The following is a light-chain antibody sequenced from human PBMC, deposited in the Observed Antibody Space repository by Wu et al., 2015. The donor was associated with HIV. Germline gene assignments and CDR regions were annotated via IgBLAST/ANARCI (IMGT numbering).Light chain of an antibody. V-gene: IGKV3-20*01. CDR1: QRMSSSY. CDR2: GAS. CDR3: HQYGSGYLYK. Sequence: IVMTQSLATLSLSPGERATLSCRASQRMSSSYIAWYQQKPGQAPRLLIYGASTRAADIPDRFSGSGSGTDFSLTISRLEPEDSAVYYCHQYGSGYLYKFGQGTKLEIK. J-gene: IGKJ2*01.